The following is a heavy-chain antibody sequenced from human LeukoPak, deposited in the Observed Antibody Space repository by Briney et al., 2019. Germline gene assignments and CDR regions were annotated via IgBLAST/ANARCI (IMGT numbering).Heavy chain of an antibody. CDR2: IYYSGST. CDR3: ARALGSGYSRLFDY. J-gene: IGHJ4*02. CDR1: GGSISSGGYY. V-gene: IGHV4-31*03. D-gene: IGHD3-3*01. Sequence: PSEPLSLTCTVSGGSISSGGYYWSWIRQHPGKGLEWIGYIYYSGSTYYNPSLKSRVTISVDTSKNQFSLKLSSVTAADTAVYYCARALGSGYSRLFDYWGQGTLVTVSS.